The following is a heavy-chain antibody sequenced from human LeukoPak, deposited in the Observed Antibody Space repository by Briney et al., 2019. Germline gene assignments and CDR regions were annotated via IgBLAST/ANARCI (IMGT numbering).Heavy chain of an antibody. J-gene: IGHJ4*02. Sequence: GASVKVSCKASGYTFTSYYMHWVRQAPGQGLEWMGIINPSGGSTSYAQKFQGRVTMTRDTSTSTVYMELSSLRSEDTAVYYCARGFSAYDSSGYYRGEGSSFWGQGTLVTVSS. CDR2: INPSGGST. CDR3: ARGFSAYDSSGYYRGEGSSF. CDR1: GYTFTSYY. D-gene: IGHD3-22*01. V-gene: IGHV1-46*01.